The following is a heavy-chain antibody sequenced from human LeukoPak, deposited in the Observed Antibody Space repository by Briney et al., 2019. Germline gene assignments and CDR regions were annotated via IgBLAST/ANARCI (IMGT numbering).Heavy chain of an antibody. D-gene: IGHD1-26*01. V-gene: IGHV3-48*02. Sequence: GGSLRLSCAAPGLTFSSYSMNWVRQAPGKGLEWVSHITASGTAMFYADSVKGRFTISRDNAKNSLYLQMNSLRDEDTAVYYCASSGSYRFDYWGQGTLVTVSS. CDR3: ASSGSYRFDY. CDR2: ITASGTAM. J-gene: IGHJ4*02. CDR1: GLTFSSYS.